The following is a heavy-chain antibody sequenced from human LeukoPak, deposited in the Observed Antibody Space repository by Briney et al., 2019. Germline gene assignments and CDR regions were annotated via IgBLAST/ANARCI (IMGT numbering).Heavy chain of an antibody. CDR1: GFIFSNDA. J-gene: IGHJ4*02. D-gene: IGHD2-8*01. Sequence: GGSLRLSCAASGFIFSNDAMHWVRQAPGKGLEWVAFIWFDGSNKHYADSVKGRFTISRDNSEDTLYLQMNSLRAEDTAVYYCARDYCTNGVCYKDYWGQGTLVTVSS. CDR3: ARDYCTNGVCYKDY. CDR2: IWFDGSNK. V-gene: IGHV3-33*01.